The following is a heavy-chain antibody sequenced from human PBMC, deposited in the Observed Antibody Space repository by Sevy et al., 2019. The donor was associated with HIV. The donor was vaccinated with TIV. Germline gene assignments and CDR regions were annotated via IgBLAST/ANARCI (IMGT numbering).Heavy chain of an antibody. CDR3: AKDRDDYYDSSGYYPFY. V-gene: IGHV3-23*01. D-gene: IGHD3-22*01. J-gene: IGHJ4*02. CDR2: ISGSGGST. CDR1: GFTFSSYA. Sequence: GGSLTLSCAASGFTFSSYAMSWVRQAPGKGLEWVSAISGSGGSTYYADSVKGRFTISRDNSKNTLYLQMNSLRAEDTAVYYCAKDRDDYYDSSGYYPFYWGQGTLVTVSS.